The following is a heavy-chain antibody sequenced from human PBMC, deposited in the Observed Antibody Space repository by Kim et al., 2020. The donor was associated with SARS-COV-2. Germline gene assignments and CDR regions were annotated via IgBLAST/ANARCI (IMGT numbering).Heavy chain of an antibody. J-gene: IGHJ4*02. D-gene: IGHD1-26*01. Sequence: GGSLRLSCAASGFTFSSYWMHWVRQAPGKGLEWVSRINSDGGTTSYADSVKGRFTISRDNAKSTLYLQMNSLRAEDTAVYYCASRRYTGTYYYFDYWSQGSLVTVSS. CDR2: INSDGGTT. CDR3: ASRRYTGTYYYFDY. V-gene: IGHV3-74*01. CDR1: GFTFSSYW.